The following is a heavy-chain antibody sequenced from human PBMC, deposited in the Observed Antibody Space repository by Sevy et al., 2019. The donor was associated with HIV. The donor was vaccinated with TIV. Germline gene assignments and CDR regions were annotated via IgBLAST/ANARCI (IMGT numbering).Heavy chain of an antibody. Sequence: SETLSLTCTVSGGSISSYYWSWIRQPPGKRLEWIGYIYYSGSTNYNPSLKSRVTISVDTSKNQFSLKLSSVTAADTAVYYCARGSYSSSWHTYNWFDPWGQGTLVTVSS. V-gene: IGHV4-59*01. D-gene: IGHD6-13*01. CDR2: IYYSGST. CDR3: ARGSYSSSWHTYNWFDP. J-gene: IGHJ5*02. CDR1: GGSISSYY.